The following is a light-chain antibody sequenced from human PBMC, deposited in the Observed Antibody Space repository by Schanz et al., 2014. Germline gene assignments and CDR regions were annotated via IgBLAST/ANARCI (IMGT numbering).Light chain of an antibody. CDR2: EVS. CDR3: NSYTSSSTWA. CDR1: SSDVGGYNY. V-gene: IGLV2-8*01. Sequence: QSALTQPPSASGSPGQSVTISCTGTSSDVGGYNYVSWYQQHPGKAPKLMIYEVSKRPSGVPDRFSGSKSANTASLTISGLQAEDEADYYCNSYTSSSTWAFGGGTKLTVL. J-gene: IGLJ3*02.